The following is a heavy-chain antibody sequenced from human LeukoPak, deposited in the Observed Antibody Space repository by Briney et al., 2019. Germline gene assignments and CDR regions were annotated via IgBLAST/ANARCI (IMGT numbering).Heavy chain of an antibody. V-gene: IGHV4-34*01. CDR2: INHSGST. J-gene: IGHJ4*02. CDR1: GGSFSGYY. D-gene: IGHD3-22*01. CDR3: ASRDYYDSSGDY. Sequence: SETLSLTCAVYGGSFSGYYWSWIRQPPGKGLEWIGEINHSGSTNYNPSLKSRVTISVDTSKNQFSLKLSSVTAADTAVYYCASRDYYDSSGDYWGQGTLVTVSS.